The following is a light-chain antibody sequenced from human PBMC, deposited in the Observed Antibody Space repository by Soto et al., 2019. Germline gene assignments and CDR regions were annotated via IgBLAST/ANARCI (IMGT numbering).Light chain of an antibody. CDR2: KAS. Sequence: GDRVTLTCRASQSISTWLAWYQQKPGKAPRLLIYKASSLQSGVPSRFSGSGSGTEFTLTIRSLQADDFATYYCQQYHSNSRTFGQGTKLEIK. CDR3: QQYHSNSRT. J-gene: IGKJ1*01. V-gene: IGKV1-5*03. CDR1: QSISTW.